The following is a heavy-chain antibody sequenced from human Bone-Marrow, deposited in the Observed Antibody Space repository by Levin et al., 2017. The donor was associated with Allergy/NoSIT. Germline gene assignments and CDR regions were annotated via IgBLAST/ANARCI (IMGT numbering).Heavy chain of an antibody. J-gene: IGHJ4*02. D-gene: IGHD2-8*01. CDR2: IKQDGSEL. CDR1: GFTINTYW. Sequence: PGESLKISCAASGFTINTYWMSWVRQAPGKGLEWVANIKQDGSELYYVDSVKGRFTISRDNAKNSIYLQMDSLRAEDTALYYCARDNGGGDYWGQGTLVIVSS. V-gene: IGHV3-7*01. CDR3: ARDNGGGDY.